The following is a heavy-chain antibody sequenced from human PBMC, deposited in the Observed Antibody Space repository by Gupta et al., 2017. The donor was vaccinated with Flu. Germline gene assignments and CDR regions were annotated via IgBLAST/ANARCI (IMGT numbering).Heavy chain of an antibody. D-gene: IGHD1-26*01. CDR3: AKDGWELRGSYYFDY. V-gene: IGHV3-30*18. CDR2: ISYDGSNK. J-gene: IGHJ4*02. Sequence: QVQLVESGGGVVQPGRSLRLSCAASGFTFSSSGMHWVRQAPGKGLEWVAVISYDGSNKYYADSVKGRFTISRDNSKNTLYLQMNSLRAEDTAVYYCAKDGWELRGSYYFDYWGQGTLVTVSS. CDR1: GFTFSSSG.